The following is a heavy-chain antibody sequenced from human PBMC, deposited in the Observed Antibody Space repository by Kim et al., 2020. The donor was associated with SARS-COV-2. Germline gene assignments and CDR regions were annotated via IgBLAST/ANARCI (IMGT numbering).Heavy chain of an antibody. CDR2: ISSDGSNK. J-gene: IGHJ6*02. V-gene: IGHV3-30-3*01. CDR1: GFTFSSYA. Sequence: GGSLRLSCAASGFTFSSYAMHWVRQAPGKGLEWVAVISSDGSNKHYAESVKGRFTISRDNSKNTLYLQMNSLRAEDTAVYYCARGTNPYYGVDVGGQGTTVTVSS. CDR3: ARGTNPYYGVDV.